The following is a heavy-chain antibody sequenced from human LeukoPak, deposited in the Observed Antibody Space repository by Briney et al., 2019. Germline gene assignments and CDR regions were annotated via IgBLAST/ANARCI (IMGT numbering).Heavy chain of an antibody. J-gene: IGHJ5*02. CDR3: AKDNSTYSSSWYLIYNWFDP. V-gene: IGHV1-46*01. CDR2: INPSGGST. D-gene: IGHD6-13*01. Sequence: ASVKLSCKASGYTFTSYYMHWMRQPPAQGLEWMGIINPSGGSTSYAQKFQGRGTMTRDTSTSTVYMELSSLRSEDTAVYYCAKDNSTYSSSWYLIYNWFDPWGQGTLVTVSS. CDR1: GYTFTSYY.